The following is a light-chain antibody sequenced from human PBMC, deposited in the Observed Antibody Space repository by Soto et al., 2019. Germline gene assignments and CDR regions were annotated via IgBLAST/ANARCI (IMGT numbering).Light chain of an antibody. Sequence: EIVLTQSPATLSVSPGERATLSCRASQNILSNLAWYQQKPGQSPRLLIYGTSTRATGVPARFSGSGSGTEFTLSISSLQSEDFAVYYCHQYNFWPSFGQGTKVDIK. J-gene: IGKJ1*01. CDR3: HQYNFWPS. V-gene: IGKV3-15*01. CDR1: QNILSN. CDR2: GTS.